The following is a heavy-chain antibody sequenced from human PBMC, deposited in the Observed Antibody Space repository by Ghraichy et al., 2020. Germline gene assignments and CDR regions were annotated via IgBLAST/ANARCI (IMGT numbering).Heavy chain of an antibody. CDR3: ASRDKISGFLDP. J-gene: IGHJ5*02. V-gene: IGHV4-31*03. CDR1: GGSISSGGYY. CDR2: IYYSGST. Sequence: SETLSLTCTVSGGSISSGGYYWSWIRQHPGKGLEWIGYIYYSGSTYYNPSLKSRVTISVDTSKNQFSLKLSSVTAADTAVYYCASRDKISGFLDPWGQGTLVTVSS. D-gene: IGHD1-26*01.